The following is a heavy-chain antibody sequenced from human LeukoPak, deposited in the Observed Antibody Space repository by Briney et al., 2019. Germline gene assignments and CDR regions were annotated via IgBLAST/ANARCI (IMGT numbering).Heavy chain of an antibody. V-gene: IGHV3-20*04. Sequence: GGSLRLSXAASGFTFDDYGMSWVRQSPGKGLEWVSGINWNGGSTCYADSVKGRFTISRDNAKNSLYLQMNSLRAEDTALYYCARRGLVVVAATEEIFDYWGQGTLVTVSS. J-gene: IGHJ4*02. D-gene: IGHD2-15*01. CDR3: ARRGLVVVAATEEIFDY. CDR1: GFTFDDYG. CDR2: INWNGGST.